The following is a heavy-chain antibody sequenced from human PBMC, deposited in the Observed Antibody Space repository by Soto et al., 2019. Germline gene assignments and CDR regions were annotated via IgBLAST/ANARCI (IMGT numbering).Heavy chain of an antibody. D-gene: IGHD4-17*01. V-gene: IGHV3-64*01. Sequence: GGSLRLSCAASGFTFSSYAMHWVRQAPGKGLEYVSAISSNGGSTYYANSVKGRFTISRDNSKNTLYLQMGSLRAEDMAVYYCAREDDYDKKPDYWGQGTLVTVSS. CDR1: GFTFSSYA. CDR3: AREDDYDKKPDY. CDR2: ISSNGGST. J-gene: IGHJ4*02.